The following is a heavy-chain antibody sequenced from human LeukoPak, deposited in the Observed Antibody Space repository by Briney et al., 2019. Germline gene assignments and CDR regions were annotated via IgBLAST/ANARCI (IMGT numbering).Heavy chain of an antibody. D-gene: IGHD2-8*01. CDR1: GFTFSNYW. CDR3: ATLNGPLFEY. V-gene: IGHV3-7*01. CDR2: IHQHGNEK. J-gene: IGHJ4*02. Sequence: PGGSLRLSCAASGFTFSNYWMSWVRQPPGKGMEWVASIHQHGNEKYFVDSVRGRFTISRDNAKNSLYLQMSSLRAEDTAVYYCATLNGPLFEYWGQGTLVTVSS.